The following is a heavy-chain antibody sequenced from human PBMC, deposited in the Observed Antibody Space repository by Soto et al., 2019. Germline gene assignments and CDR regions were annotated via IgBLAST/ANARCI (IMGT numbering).Heavy chain of an antibody. V-gene: IGHV4-59*01. CDR2: ISYSGST. CDR3: ATDGGLSCGGDCRVDGFDI. Sequence: QVQLQESGPGLVKPSETLSLTCTVSGGSISSYYWNWIRQPPGRGLEWIGYISYSGSTSYNPSLKSRVTISVDTSKNQFSLNLSSVTAADTAVYYCATDGGLSCGGDCRVDGFDIWGQGTRVTVSS. D-gene: IGHD2-21*02. J-gene: IGHJ3*02. CDR1: GGSISSYY.